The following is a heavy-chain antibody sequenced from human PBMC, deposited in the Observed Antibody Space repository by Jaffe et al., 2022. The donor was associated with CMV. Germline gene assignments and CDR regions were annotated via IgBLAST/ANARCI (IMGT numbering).Heavy chain of an antibody. CDR1: GFTFSSYS. Sequence: EVQLVESGGGLVKPGGSLRLSCAASGFTFSSYSMNWVRQAPGKGLEWVSSISSSSSYIYYADSVKGRFTISRDNAKNSLYLQMNSLRAEDTAVYYCARDSGYYYGSGSYYSSTFYYYGMDVWGQGTTVTVSS. CDR2: ISSSSSYI. J-gene: IGHJ6*02. D-gene: IGHD3-10*01. CDR3: ARDSGYYYGSGSYYSSTFYYYGMDV. V-gene: IGHV3-21*01.